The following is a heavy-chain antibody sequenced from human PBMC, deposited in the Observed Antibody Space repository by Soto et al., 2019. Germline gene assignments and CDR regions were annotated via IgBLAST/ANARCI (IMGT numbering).Heavy chain of an antibody. CDR1: GGSINYNSYH. Sequence: PSETLSLTCSVSGGSINYNSYHWGWIRQPPGQGLEWIGSIFYTGTTFYNPSLESRVTMSVDTSKNSFSLHLTSVTAADTAVYFCARLVVVAPVANVWGQGTLVTVPQ. CDR3: ARLVVVAPVANV. D-gene: IGHD2-2*01. CDR2: IFYTGTT. V-gene: IGHV4-39*02. J-gene: IGHJ4*02.